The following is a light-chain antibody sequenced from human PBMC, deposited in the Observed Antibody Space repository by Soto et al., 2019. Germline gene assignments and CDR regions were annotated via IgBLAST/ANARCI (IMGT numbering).Light chain of an antibody. CDR2: SHN. Sequence: QSVLTQPPSASGTPGQRVAISCSGASSNIGSTRANWYRQLPGTAPKLLIYSHNQRPSGVPDRFSGSKSGTSASLAISGLQSEDEADYYCAAWDNSLNGYVFRTGTKVTVL. CDR3: AAWDNSLNGYV. CDR1: SSNIGSTR. V-gene: IGLV1-44*01. J-gene: IGLJ1*01.